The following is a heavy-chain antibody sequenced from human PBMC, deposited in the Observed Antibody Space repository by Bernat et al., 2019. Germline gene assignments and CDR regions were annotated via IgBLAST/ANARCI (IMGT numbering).Heavy chain of an antibody. CDR3: AHEGGRGSGSAFDY. Sequence: QITLKESGPTLVKPTQTLTLTCTFSGFSLSTSGEGVGWIRQPPGKALEWLALIYWDDDKRYSPSLKNRLTITKDTSKNQVLLTMTNMDTVDAATYYCAHEGGRGSGSAFDYWGQGTLVTVSS. J-gene: IGHJ4*02. CDR2: IYWDDDK. V-gene: IGHV2-5*02. CDR1: GFSLSTSGEG. D-gene: IGHD3-10*01.